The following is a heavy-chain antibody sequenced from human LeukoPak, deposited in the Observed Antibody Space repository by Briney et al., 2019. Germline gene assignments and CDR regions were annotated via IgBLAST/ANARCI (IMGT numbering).Heavy chain of an antibody. CDR2: IYPGDSGT. J-gene: IGHJ4*02. D-gene: IGHD3-22*01. V-gene: IGHV5-51*01. Sequence: GESLKISCKGSGYSFTSYWIGWVRQMPGKGLEWMGIIYPGDSGTRYSPSFQGQVTISADKSISTAYLQWSSLKASDTAMYYCASPPTLGSIIVERWGQGTLVTVSS. CDR1: GYSFTSYW. CDR3: ASPPTLGSIIVER.